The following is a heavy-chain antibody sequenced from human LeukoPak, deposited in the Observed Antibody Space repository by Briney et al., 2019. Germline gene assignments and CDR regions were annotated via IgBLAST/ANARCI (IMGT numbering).Heavy chain of an antibody. J-gene: IGHJ4*02. D-gene: IGHD6-6*01. Sequence: GASVKVSCKASGYTFTSYGISWVRQAPGQGLEWMGWISAYNGNTNYAQKLQGRVTMTTDTSTSTAYMELRSLRSDDTAVYYCARDTFEYSSSSAGHFDYWGQGTLVTVSS. CDR2: ISAYNGNT. CDR3: ARDTFEYSSSSAGHFDY. V-gene: IGHV1-18*01. CDR1: GYTFTSYG.